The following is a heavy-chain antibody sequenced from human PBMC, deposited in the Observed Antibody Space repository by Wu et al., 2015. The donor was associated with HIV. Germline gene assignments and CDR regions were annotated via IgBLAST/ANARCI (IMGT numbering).Heavy chain of an antibody. J-gene: IGHJ4*02. CDR3: ARAITLDY. D-gene: IGHD1-14*01. CDR1: GYIFTDYY. Sequence: QVQLLQSGAEVRKPGASVRVSCKTSGYIFTDYYIHWVRQAPGQGLQWMGWIIPHSGDTNSAQKFQGRVTLTRDTSISTAYMELSRLRSDDTAVYYCARAITLDYWGQGTLVTVSS. CDR2: IIPHSGDT. V-gene: IGHV1-2*02.